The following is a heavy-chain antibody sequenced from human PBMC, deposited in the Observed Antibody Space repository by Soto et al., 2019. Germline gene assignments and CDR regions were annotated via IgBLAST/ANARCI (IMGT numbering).Heavy chain of an antibody. D-gene: IGHD2-15*01. CDR2: AFYRSRWYY. CDR3: ARVDCSGGSCYSAYFDY. Sequence: QTLSLAGPMSGGSGSTTNAPWNWIRQSPSRGLEWVGRAFYRSRWYYDYALSVITRISIKSDTSKNHFSLQLQSVTPDDTAVYYCARVDCSGGSCYSAYFDYWGRGTLVTVSS. CDR1: GGSGSTTNAP. J-gene: IGHJ4*02. V-gene: IGHV6-1*01.